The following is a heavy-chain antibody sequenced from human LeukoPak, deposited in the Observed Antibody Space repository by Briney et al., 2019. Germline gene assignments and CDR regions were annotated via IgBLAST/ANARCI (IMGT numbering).Heavy chain of an antibody. Sequence: GGSPRLSCAASGFTFSSYGMHWVRQAPGKGLEWVAVIWYDGSNKYYADSVKGRFTISRDNSKNTLYLQMNSLRAEDTAVYYCARAQRYGGYVYSFGYGARGPLAPVSS. CDR3: ARAQRYGGYVYSFGY. J-gene: IGHJ4*02. CDR1: GFTFSSYG. V-gene: IGHV3-33*01. CDR2: IWYDGSNK. D-gene: IGHD5-12*01.